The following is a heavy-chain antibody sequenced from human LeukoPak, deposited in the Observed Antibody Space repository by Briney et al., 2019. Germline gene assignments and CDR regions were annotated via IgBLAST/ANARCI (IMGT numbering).Heavy chain of an antibody. D-gene: IGHD3-3*01. J-gene: IGHJ4*02. CDR1: GFTFSSYA. CDR3: ASVRFLEWFIFDY. CDR2: ISGSGGST. Sequence: PGGSLRLSCAASGFTFSSYAMSWVRQAPGKGLEWVSAISGSGGSTYYADSVKGRFTISRDNSKNTLYLQMNSLRAEDTAVYYCASVRFLEWFIFDYWGQGTLVTVSS. V-gene: IGHV3-23*01.